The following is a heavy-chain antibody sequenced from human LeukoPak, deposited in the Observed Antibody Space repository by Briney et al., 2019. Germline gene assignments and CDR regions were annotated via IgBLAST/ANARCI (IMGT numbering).Heavy chain of an antibody. CDR1: GGTFSSYA. CDR2: IIPIFGTA. CDR3: ARDRAHYYDSSGLDAFDI. J-gene: IGHJ3*02. D-gene: IGHD3-22*01. V-gene: IGHV1-69*05. Sequence: SVKVSCKASGGTFSSYAISWVRQAPGQGLEWMGGIIPIFGTANYAQKFQGRVTITTDESTSTAYMELSSLRSEDTAVYYCARDRAHYYDSSGLDAFDIWGQGTMVTVSS.